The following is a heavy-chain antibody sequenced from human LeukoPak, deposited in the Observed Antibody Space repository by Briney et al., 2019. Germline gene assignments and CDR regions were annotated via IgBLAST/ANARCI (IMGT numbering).Heavy chain of an antibody. CDR1: GGTFSSYA. J-gene: IGHJ6*03. Sequence: ASVKVSCKASGGTFSSYAISWVRQAPGQGLEWMGGIIPIFGTANYAQKFQGRVTITTDESTSTAYMELSSLRSEDTAVYYCASVKSRLFYYYYMDVWGKGTTVTVSS. CDR3: ASVKSRLFYYYYMDV. V-gene: IGHV1-69*05. CDR2: IIPIFGTA. D-gene: IGHD3-10*01.